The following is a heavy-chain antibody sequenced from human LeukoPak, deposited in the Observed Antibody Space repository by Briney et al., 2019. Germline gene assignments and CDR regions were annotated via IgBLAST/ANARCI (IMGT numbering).Heavy chain of an antibody. D-gene: IGHD1-26*01. CDR1: GYTFTSYY. J-gene: IGHJ4*02. Sequence: ASVKVSCKASGYTFTSYYMHWVRQAPGQGLEWMGIINPSGGSTSYAQKFQGRVTMTRDTSTSTVYMELSSLRSEDTAVYYCARDCTSGSSTSSYFDYWGQGTLVTVSS. V-gene: IGHV1-46*01. CDR3: ARDCTSGSSTSSYFDY. CDR2: INPSGGST.